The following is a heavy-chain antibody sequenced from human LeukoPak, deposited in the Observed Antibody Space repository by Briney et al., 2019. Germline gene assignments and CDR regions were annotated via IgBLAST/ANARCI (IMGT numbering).Heavy chain of an antibody. J-gene: IGHJ6*03. D-gene: IGHD6-6*01. CDR2: ICYDGSNK. Sequence: GGSLRLSCAASGFTFSSYYMNWVRQAPGKGLEWVSVICYDGSNKYYADSVKGRFTISRDNSKDTLYLQMNSLRAEDTAVYYCAKGDGSSSFYYYYYYMDVWGKGTTVTVSS. V-gene: IGHV3-33*06. CDR3: AKGDGSSSFYYYYYYMDV. CDR1: GFTFSSYY.